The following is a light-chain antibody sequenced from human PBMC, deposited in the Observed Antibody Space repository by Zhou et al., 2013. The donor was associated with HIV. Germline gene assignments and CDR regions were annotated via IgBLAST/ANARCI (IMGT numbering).Light chain of an antibody. J-gene: IGKJ1*01. V-gene: IGKV1-5*03. CDR3: QQYSSSWT. Sequence: DIQMTQSPSTLSASVGARVTITCRASQSINNWLAWYQQKPGQAPKLLIYKASYLESGVPSRFSASGSATEFTLTISSLQPDDFAIYYCQQYSSSWTFGQGTRV. CDR2: KAS. CDR1: QSINNW.